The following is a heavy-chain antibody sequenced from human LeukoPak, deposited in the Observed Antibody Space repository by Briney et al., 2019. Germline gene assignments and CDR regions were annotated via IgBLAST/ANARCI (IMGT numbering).Heavy chain of an antibody. CDR2: TYYRSKWYN. Sequence: SQTLAVTCAISGDSVSSNSAAWNWIRQSPSRGLEWLGRTYYRSKWYNDYAVSVKSRITINPDTSKNQFSLQLNSVTPEDTAVYYCARAYRYHNWFDPWGQGTLVTVSS. V-gene: IGHV6-1*01. D-gene: IGHD1-1*01. J-gene: IGHJ5*02. CDR1: GDSVSSNSAA. CDR3: ARAYRYHNWFDP.